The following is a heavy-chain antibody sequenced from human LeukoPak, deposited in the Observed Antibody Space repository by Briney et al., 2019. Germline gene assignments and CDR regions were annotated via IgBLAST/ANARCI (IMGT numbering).Heavy chain of an antibody. Sequence: GGSLRLSCAASGFTFSSYAMSWVCQAPGKGLEWVSAISGTGGITHYADSVKGRFTISRDTSKNTLYLQMNSLTAEDTAVYFCAKERAWFGEFPFDYWGQGTLVTVSS. CDR2: ISGTGGIT. V-gene: IGHV3-23*01. CDR1: GFTFSSYA. D-gene: IGHD3-10*01. CDR3: AKERAWFGEFPFDY. J-gene: IGHJ4*02.